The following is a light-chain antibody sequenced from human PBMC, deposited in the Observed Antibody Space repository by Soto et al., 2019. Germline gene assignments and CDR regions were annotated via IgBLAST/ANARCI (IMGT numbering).Light chain of an antibody. V-gene: IGKV3-15*01. CDR3: QHYNDGTKA. Sequence: AAASLKKKTLSCRASQSVTTTLACYQQIPGQAPRLLIYGASTRATGIPARLSGSGSGKECTLAISSLQSADLAIYYCQHYNDGTKAFGLGTNVDI. CDR2: GAS. CDR1: QSVTTT. J-gene: IGKJ1*01.